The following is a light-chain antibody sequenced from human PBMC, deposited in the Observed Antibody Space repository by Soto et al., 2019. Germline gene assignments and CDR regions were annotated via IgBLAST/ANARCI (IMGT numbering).Light chain of an antibody. J-gene: IGKJ4*01. Sequence: EIVMTQSPATLSVSPGERATLSCRASQSVNINLAWYQQKPGQAPRLLIYGASTRATGIPARFSGSGSGTEFTLTISSLQSEDFAVYYCQQYNSWPLTFGGGTKVDIK. CDR3: QQYNSWPLT. CDR1: QSVNIN. V-gene: IGKV3-15*01. CDR2: GAS.